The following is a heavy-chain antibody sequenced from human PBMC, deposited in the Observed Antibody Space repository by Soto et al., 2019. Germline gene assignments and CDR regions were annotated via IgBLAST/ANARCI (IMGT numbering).Heavy chain of an antibody. V-gene: IGHV3-48*02. Sequence: PGGSLRLSCVASGFTFSTYSMNWVRQAPGKGLEWISYITSSGTTIFYADSVKGRFTISRDNAKNSLYPQMNSLRDEDTSVYYCARDNGIAGSSDPWGQGTQVTVSS. CDR2: ITSSGTTI. CDR1: GFTFSTYS. CDR3: ARDNGIAGSSDP. J-gene: IGHJ5*02. D-gene: IGHD6-13*01.